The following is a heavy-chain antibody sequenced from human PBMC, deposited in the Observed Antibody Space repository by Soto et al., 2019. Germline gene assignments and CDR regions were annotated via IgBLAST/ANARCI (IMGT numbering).Heavy chain of an antibody. CDR3: AKRDIFWSGYRIYYYYGMDV. V-gene: IGHV3-23*01. J-gene: IGHJ6*02. CDR2: ISGSGGST. Sequence: GGSLRLSCAASGFTFSSYAMSWVRQAPGKGLEWVSAISGSGGSTYYADSVKGRFTISRDNSKNTLYLQMNSLRAEDTAVYYCAKRDIFWSGYRIYYYYGMDVWGQGTTVTVSS. D-gene: IGHD3-3*01. CDR1: GFTFSSYA.